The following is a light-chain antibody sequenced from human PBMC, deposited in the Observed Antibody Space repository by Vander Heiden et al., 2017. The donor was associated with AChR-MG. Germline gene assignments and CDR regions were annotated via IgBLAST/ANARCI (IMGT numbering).Light chain of an antibody. V-gene: IGLV3-1*01. CDR2: QNN. CDR1: KLGNKY. Sequence: SYELTQPPSVSVSSGQTASITCSGDKLGNKYICWYKQKPGQSPLLLIYQNNHRPSGIPERFSGSNSGNTATLTISGTQSVDEADYFCQAWDTRSNWVFGGGTTLTVL. J-gene: IGLJ3*02. CDR3: QAWDTRSNWV.